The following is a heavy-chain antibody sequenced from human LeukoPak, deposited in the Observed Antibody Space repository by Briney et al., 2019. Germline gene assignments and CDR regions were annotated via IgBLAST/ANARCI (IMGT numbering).Heavy chain of an antibody. Sequence: PGGSLRLSCAASGFTFSSYWMHWVRQAPGKGLEWVSAISGSGGSTYYADSVKGRFTISRDNSKNTLYLQMNSLRAEDTAVYYCAGGYSGYDPFNWFDPWGQGTLVTVSS. CDR3: AGGYSGYDPFNWFDP. V-gene: IGHV3-23*01. CDR1: GFTFSSYW. CDR2: ISGSGGST. J-gene: IGHJ5*02. D-gene: IGHD5-12*01.